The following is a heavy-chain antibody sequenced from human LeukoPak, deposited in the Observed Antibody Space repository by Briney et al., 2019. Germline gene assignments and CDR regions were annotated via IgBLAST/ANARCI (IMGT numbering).Heavy chain of an antibody. CDR2: ISYDGSNK. CDR3: ASGFTTVNFNY. J-gene: IGHJ4*02. Sequence: PGRSLRLSCAASGFTFSSYAMHWVRQAPGKGLEWVAVISYDGSNKYYADSVKGRFTISRDNSKNTLYLQMNSLRAEDTAVYYCASGFTTVNFNYWGQGTLVTVSS. D-gene: IGHD4-17*01. V-gene: IGHV3-30-3*01. CDR1: GFTFSSYA.